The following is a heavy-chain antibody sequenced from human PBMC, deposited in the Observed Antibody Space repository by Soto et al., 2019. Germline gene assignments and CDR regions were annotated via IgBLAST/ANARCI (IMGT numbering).Heavy chain of an antibody. J-gene: IGHJ4*02. CDR1: GGSISSAD. Sequence: PSETLSLTCTVSGGSISSADWSWIRQPPGKGLEWLGYIYNSGSTNYNPSLRSRVTISVDTSKNQFSLKLSSVTAADTAVYYCAIENYYDRSGYPSYFDYWGQGTLVTVS. D-gene: IGHD3-22*01. V-gene: IGHV4-59*01. CDR3: AIENYYDRSGYPSYFDY. CDR2: IYNSGST.